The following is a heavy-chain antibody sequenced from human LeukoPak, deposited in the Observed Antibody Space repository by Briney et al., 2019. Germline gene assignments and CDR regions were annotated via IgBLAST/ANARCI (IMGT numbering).Heavy chain of an antibody. CDR3: ARAVGSWSEAGY. CDR2: INPNNGGT. V-gene: IGHV1-2*06. Sequence: ASVKVSCKASGYTFTGYDIHWVRQAPGQGLEWMGRINPNNGGTNYAQKFRDRFTMTRDTSISTAYMELSRLTSDDTAVFYCARAVGSWSEAGYWGPGTLVTVSS. CDR1: GYTFTGYD. D-gene: IGHD6-13*01. J-gene: IGHJ4*02.